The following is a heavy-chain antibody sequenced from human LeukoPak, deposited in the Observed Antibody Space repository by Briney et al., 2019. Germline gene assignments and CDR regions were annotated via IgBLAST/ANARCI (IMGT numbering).Heavy chain of an antibody. V-gene: IGHV3-30*02. D-gene: IGHD3-10*01. CDR2: VRNDGSDK. Sequence: GGSLRLSCAASGFIFSDYGMHWVRQAPGKGLEWVTLVRNDGSDKYYADSVKGRFTISRDNSKNTLYLQTNSLRPEDTAVYYCAKHYYGSGSQKYYFDYWGQGTLVTVSS. J-gene: IGHJ4*02. CDR1: GFIFSDYG. CDR3: AKHYYGSGSQKYYFDY.